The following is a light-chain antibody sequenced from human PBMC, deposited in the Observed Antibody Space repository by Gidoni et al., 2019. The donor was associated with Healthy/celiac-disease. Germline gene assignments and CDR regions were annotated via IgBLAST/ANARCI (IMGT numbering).Light chain of an antibody. J-gene: IGLJ3*02. CDR1: NIGSKN. CDR2: RDS. V-gene: IGLV3-9*01. CDR3: QVWDSSTEE. Sequence: SYELTQPLSVSVALGQTARITCGGNNIGSKNVHWYQQKPGQAPVLVIYRDSNRPSGIPERFSGSNSGNTATLTISRAQAGDEADYYCQVWDSSTEEFGGGTKLTVL.